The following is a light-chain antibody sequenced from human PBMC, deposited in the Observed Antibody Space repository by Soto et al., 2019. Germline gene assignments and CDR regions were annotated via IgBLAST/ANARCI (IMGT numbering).Light chain of an antibody. CDR1: QSISSY. CDR2: DGS. CDR3: QQRTDWLWT. Sequence: EIVLTQSPATLSLSPGERATLSCRVSQSISSYLAWYQQKPGQAPRLLIYDGSNRATGIPARFSGSGYGTDFTLTISSLEPEDFADYYCQQRTDWLWTFGQGTKVQMK. J-gene: IGKJ1*01. V-gene: IGKV3-11*01.